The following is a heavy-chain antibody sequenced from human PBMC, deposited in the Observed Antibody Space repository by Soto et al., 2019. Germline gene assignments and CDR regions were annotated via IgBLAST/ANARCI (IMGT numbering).Heavy chain of an antibody. J-gene: IGHJ6*02. Sequence: EASVKVSCKTSGYTFTSYGIGWARQAPGQGLEWMGWINTYNGNTNYAQNLQGRVTLTTDTSTSTAYMELRSLRSNDTAIYYCAMVDVYVTPSPQDVWGQGTTVTVS. V-gene: IGHV1-18*01. CDR2: INTYNGNT. CDR3: AMVDVYVTPSPQDV. CDR1: GYTFTSYG. D-gene: IGHD3-16*01.